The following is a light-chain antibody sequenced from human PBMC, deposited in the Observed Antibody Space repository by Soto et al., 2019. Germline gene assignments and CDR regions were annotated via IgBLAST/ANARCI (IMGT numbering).Light chain of an antibody. CDR3: SSHTSSSTLYV. CDR2: DVG. J-gene: IGLJ1*01. V-gene: IGLV2-14*03. Sequence: QSALTQPASVSGSPGQSITISCTGTSSDVGRYNYVSWYQQHPGKAPKLMIYDVGNRPSGVSNRFSGSKSGNTASLTISGLQPEDEADYYCSSHTSSSTLYVFGTGTKLTVL. CDR1: SSDVGRYNY.